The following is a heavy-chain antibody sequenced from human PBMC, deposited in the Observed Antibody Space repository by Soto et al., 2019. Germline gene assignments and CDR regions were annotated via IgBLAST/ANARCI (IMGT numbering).Heavy chain of an antibody. J-gene: IGHJ5*02. CDR2: IYYSGST. CDR3: ARGGRAARFGWFDP. CDR1: GGSISSYY. D-gene: IGHD6-6*01. V-gene: IGHV4-59*01. Sequence: SETLSLTCTVSGGSISSYYWSWIRQPPGKGLEWIGYIYYSGSTNYNPSLKSRVTISVDTSKNQFSLKLSSVTAADTAVYYCARGGRAARFGWFDPWGQGTLVTVSS.